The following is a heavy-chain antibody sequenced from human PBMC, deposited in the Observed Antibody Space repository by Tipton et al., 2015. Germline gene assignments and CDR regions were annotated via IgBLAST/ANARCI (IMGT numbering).Heavy chain of an antibody. CDR3: ARETNYFRWFDL. CDR2: IIPIFGTT. Sequence: QLVQSGAEVKEPGSSVKVSCKASGGTFSSYTISWVRQAPGQGPEWMGGIIPIFGTTTYAQRFQGRVTISADESTSTAYMELSSLRFEDTAVYFCARETNYFRWFDLWGQGTLVTVSS. V-gene: IGHV1-69*01. J-gene: IGHJ5*02. D-gene: IGHD4/OR15-4a*01. CDR1: GGTFSSYT.